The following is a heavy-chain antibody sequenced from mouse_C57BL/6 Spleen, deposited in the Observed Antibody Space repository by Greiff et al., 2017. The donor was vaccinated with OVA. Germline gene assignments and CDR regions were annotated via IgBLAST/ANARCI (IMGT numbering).Heavy chain of an antibody. CDR2: IDPETGGT. CDR1: GYTFTDYE. J-gene: IGHJ3*01. CDR3: TRSETGPFAY. D-gene: IGHD4-1*01. Sequence: VKLQESGAELVRPGASVTLSCKASGYTFTDYEMHWVKQTPVHGLEWIGAIDPETGGTAYNQKFKGKAILTADKSSSTAYMELRSLTSEDSAVYYCTRSETGPFAYWGQGTLVTVSA. V-gene: IGHV1-15*01.